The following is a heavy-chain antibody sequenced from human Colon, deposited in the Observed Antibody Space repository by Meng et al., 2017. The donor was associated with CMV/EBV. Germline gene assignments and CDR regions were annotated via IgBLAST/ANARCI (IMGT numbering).Heavy chain of an antibody. CDR1: GYTFTDNY. J-gene: IGHJ4*02. CDR3: ARGKNYYDSSGYRKGLDY. D-gene: IGHD3-22*01. CDR2: INPNSGGT. V-gene: IGHV1-2*02. Sequence: QVPLVEVGAEVKKPGASVKVSCKASGYTFTDNYMHWVRQAPGQGLEWMGWINPNSGGTNYAQKFQGRVTMTRDTSISTAYMELSRLRSDDTAVYYCARGKNYYDSSGYRKGLDYWGQGTLVTVSS.